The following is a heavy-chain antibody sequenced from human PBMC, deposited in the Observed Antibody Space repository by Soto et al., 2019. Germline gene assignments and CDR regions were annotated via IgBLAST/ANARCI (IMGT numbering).Heavy chain of an antibody. J-gene: IGHJ6*02. CDR1: GGSFSGYY. Sequence: PSETLSLTCAVYGGSFSGYYWSWIRQPPGKGLEWIGEINHSGSTNYNPSLKSRVTISVDTSKNQFSLKLSSVTAADTAVYYCARGRQWLRSRYYYYGMDVWGQGTTVTVSS. CDR2: INHSGST. V-gene: IGHV4-34*01. D-gene: IGHD5-12*01. CDR3: ARGRQWLRSRYYYYGMDV.